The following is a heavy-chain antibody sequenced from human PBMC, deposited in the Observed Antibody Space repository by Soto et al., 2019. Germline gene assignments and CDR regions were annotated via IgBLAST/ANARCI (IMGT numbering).Heavy chain of an antibody. V-gene: IGHV3-23*01. Sequence: EVQLLESGGGFVQPGGSLRLSCAASGFTFSSYAMSWVRQAPGKGLECVSAISGSGGSTYYADSVMGRFTISRDNSKNTLYLQMNSLRAEDTAVYYCAKDSHLLPRWELSSHVDYWGQGTLVTVSS. CDR1: GFTFSSYA. D-gene: IGHD1-26*01. J-gene: IGHJ4*02. CDR3: AKDSHLLPRWELSSHVDY. CDR2: ISGSGGST.